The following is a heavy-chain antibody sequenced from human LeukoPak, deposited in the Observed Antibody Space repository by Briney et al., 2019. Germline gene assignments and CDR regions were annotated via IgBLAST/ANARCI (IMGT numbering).Heavy chain of an antibody. V-gene: IGHV3-48*01. J-gene: IGHJ4*02. CDR3: TRGRSTGYIQLNFDY. CDR1: GFTFSSYS. Sequence: PGGSLRLSCAASGFTFSSYSMNWVRQAPGKGLEWVSYISSSSSTIYYADSVRGRFTISRDNAKNSLYLQMNSLKTEDTAVYYCTRGRSTGYIQLNFDYWGQGTLVTVSS. D-gene: IGHD5-18*01. CDR2: ISSSSSTI.